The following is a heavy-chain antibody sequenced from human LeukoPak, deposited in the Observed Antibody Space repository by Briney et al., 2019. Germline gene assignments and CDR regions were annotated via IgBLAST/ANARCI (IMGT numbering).Heavy chain of an antibody. CDR3: AIGGTYGSGS. Sequence: GRSLRLSCASSGFTFANTCMHWVRHAPGRGRVWVSLINNVGGATNSARSVRDRLNISRDNAKNTVYLQMNSLRAEDTGVYYCAIGGTYGSGSWGQGTLVTVSS. CDR1: GFTFANTC. CDR2: INNVGGAT. V-gene: IGHV3-74*01. J-gene: IGHJ4*02. D-gene: IGHD3-10*01.